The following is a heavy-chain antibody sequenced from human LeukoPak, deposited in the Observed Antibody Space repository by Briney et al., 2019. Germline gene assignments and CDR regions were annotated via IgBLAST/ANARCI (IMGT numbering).Heavy chain of an antibody. J-gene: IGHJ4*02. Sequence: PSETLSLTCTVSGGSISSGGYYWSWIRQHPGKGLEWIGYIYYSGSTYYNPSLKSRVTISVDTSKNQFSLKLSSVTAADTAVYYCARAGYCSGGSCYGAEDYWGQGTLVTVSS. V-gene: IGHV4-31*03. CDR2: IYYSGST. CDR1: GGSISSGGYY. D-gene: IGHD2-15*01. CDR3: ARAGYCSGGSCYGAEDY.